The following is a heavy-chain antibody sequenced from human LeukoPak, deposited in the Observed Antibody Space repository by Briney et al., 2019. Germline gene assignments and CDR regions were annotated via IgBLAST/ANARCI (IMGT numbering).Heavy chain of an antibody. V-gene: IGHV4-34*01. J-gene: IGHJ3*02. D-gene: IGHD6-25*01. CDR3: ATIQRDHAFDI. Sequence: SETLSLTCAVYGGSFSGYYWSWIRQPPGKRLEWIGEINQSGGANYNPSLGSRVSILVDTSKNQFSLKLSSVTAADTAVYFCATIQRDHAFDIWGQGTMVTVSS. CDR2: INQSGGA. CDR1: GGSFSGYY.